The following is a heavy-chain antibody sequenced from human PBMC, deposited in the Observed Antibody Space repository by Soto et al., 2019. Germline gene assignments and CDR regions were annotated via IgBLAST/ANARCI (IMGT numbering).Heavy chain of an antibody. Sequence: EVQLAESGGGLVQPGGSLRLSCAASGFTFSNHWMDWVRQAPGQRLEWVANLSPDGNDKYYMDSVKGRFTISRDNTENSLYQQMNNLRDEDTAIYYCAKNDGYFSLAHWGQGILVTVSS. J-gene: IGHJ4*02. CDR1: GFTFSNHW. CDR2: LSPDGNDK. V-gene: IGHV3-7*01. D-gene: IGHD1-1*01. CDR3: AKNDGYFSLAH.